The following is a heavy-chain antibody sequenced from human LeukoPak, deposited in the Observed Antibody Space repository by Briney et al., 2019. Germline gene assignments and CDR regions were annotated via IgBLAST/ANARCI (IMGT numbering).Heavy chain of an antibody. CDR2: IYYSGST. J-gene: IGHJ3*02. D-gene: IGHD3-10*01. CDR1: GGSISSNY. CDR3: ARYVSGSPGAFDI. Sequence: SETLSLTCTVSGGSISSNYWSWIRQPPGKGLEWIGYIYYSGSTSYSPSLKSRVTISLDTSKNQFSLKLTSVTAVDTAVYYCARYVSGSPGAFDIWGQGTMVTVSS. V-gene: IGHV4-59*08.